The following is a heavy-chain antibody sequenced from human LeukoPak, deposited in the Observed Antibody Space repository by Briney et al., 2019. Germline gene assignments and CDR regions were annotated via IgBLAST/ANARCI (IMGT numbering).Heavy chain of an antibody. J-gene: IGHJ4*02. CDR1: GGSISSYY. CDR3: ARQDAAKKFGLLDY. V-gene: IGHV4-59*08. D-gene: IGHD3-10*01. Sequence: SETLSLTCTVSGGSISSYYWSWIRQPPGKGLEWIGYIYYSGSTNYNPSLKSRVTISVDTSKNQFSLKLSSVTAADTAVYYCARQDAAKKFGLLDYWGQGTLVTVSS. CDR2: IYYSGST.